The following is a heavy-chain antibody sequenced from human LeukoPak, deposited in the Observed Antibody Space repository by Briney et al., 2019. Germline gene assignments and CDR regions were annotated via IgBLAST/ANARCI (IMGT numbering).Heavy chain of an antibody. CDR3: ARGTGYDSSGYDNWFDP. D-gene: IGHD3-22*01. V-gene: IGHV1-2*02. CDR2: INTNSGGT. J-gene: IGHJ5*02. CDR1: GYSFTGYY. Sequence: ASVNVSCKASGYSFTGYYMHWVRQAPGQGLGWMGWINTNSGGTNYAQKFQGRVTMTRDTSISTAYMELSRLRSDDTAVYYCARGTGYDSSGYDNWFDPWGQGTRVTVSS.